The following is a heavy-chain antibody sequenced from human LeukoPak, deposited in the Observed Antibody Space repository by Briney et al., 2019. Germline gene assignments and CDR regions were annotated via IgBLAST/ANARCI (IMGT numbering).Heavy chain of an antibody. J-gene: IGHJ4*02. Sequence: GGSLRLSCAASGFTVITNDMTWVRKAPGKGLELVSVLYSDGNTKYADSVQGRFTISRDNSKNTLYLEMNSLSPDDTAVYYCARGVEPLAANTLAYWGQGTLVTVSS. CDR2: LYSDGNT. CDR3: ARGVEPLAANTLAY. V-gene: IGHV3-53*01. CDR1: GFTVITND. D-gene: IGHD1-14*01.